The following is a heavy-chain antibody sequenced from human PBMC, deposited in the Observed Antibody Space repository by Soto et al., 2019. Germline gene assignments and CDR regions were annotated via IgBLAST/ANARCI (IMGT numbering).Heavy chain of an antibody. J-gene: IGHJ5*02. CDR2: INPNSGGT. V-gene: IGHV1-2*02. CDR1: RYTFTGYY. CDR3: ATAREYYDSSGYYYS. Sequence: GASVKASCKASRYTFTGYYIHWVRQAPGQGLEWMGWINPNSGGTNYAQKFQGRVTMPRDTSISTAYMELIRLRSDETAVYYCATAREYYDSSGYYYSWGQGTLVTVSS. D-gene: IGHD3-22*01.